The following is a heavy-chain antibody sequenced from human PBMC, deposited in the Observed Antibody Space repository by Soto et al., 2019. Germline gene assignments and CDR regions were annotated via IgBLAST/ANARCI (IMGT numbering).Heavy chain of an antibody. CDR3: ARDGDEGAFDI. V-gene: IGHV3-30-3*01. CDR2: ISYDGSNK. Sequence: QVQVVESGGGVVQPGRSLRLSCAASGFTFSSYAMHWVRQAPGKGLEWVAVISYDGSNKYYADSVKGRFTISRDNSKNTLYLQMNSLRAEDTAVYYCARDGDEGAFDILGQGTMVTVSS. J-gene: IGHJ3*02. CDR1: GFTFSSYA.